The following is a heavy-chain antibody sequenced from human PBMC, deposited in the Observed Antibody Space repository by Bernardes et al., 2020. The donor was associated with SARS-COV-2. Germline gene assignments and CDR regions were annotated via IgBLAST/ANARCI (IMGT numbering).Heavy chain of an antibody. CDR1: GFTFSSYG. CDR2: IWYDGSNI. V-gene: IGHV3-33*01. Sequence: GGSLRLSCAASGFTFSSYGMHWVRQAPGKGLEWVADIWYDGSNIYYADPVKGRFTISRDNSKNTLYLQMNSLRAEDTAVYYCARVPGGTSWTFDYWGQGTLVTVSS. J-gene: IGHJ4*02. CDR3: ARVPGGTSWTFDY. D-gene: IGHD2-2*01.